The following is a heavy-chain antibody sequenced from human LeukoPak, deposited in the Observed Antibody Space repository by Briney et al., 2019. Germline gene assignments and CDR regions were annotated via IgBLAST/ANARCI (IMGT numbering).Heavy chain of an antibody. D-gene: IGHD3-9*01. CDR2: IYSGGST. J-gene: IGHJ4*02. CDR3: ARSGRVLRCFDWLSPRPFDY. V-gene: IGHV3-53*01. Sequence: GGSLRLSCAASGFTLSSNYMSWVRQAPGKGLEWVSGIYSGGSTYYAASLKGRVTISRDNSKSTLYLKMKSLIAEDTAVYYDARSGRVLRCFDWLSPRPFDYWGQGTLVTVSS. CDR1: GFTLSSNY.